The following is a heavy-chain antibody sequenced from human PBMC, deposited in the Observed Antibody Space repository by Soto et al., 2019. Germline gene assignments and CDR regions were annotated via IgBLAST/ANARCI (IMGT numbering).Heavy chain of an antibody. V-gene: IGHV1-69*06. CDR3: ARPADYVSGFSQ. CDR1: GGTFTTST. D-gene: IGHD3-16*01. CDR2: IIPVFGTP. Sequence: QVQLVQSGAEVKKPGSSVTVSCQTSGGTFTTSTISWVRQAPGQGLEWMGGIIPVFGTPSYAQKFQGRVTLIADKSSSTAYMELRNLRSEDTAMYYCARPADYVSGFSQWGQGTLVTVS. J-gene: IGHJ4*02.